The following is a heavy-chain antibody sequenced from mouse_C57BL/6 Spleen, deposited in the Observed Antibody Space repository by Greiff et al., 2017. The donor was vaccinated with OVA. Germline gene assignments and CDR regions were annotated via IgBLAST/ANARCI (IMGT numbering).Heavy chain of an antibody. D-gene: IGHD1-1*01. CDR1: GFSLTSYG. V-gene: IGHV2-2*01. CDR2: IWSGGST. J-gene: IGHJ1*03. Sequence: VQGVESGPGLVQPSQSLSITCTVSGFSLTSYGVHWVRLSPGKGLEWLGVIWSGGSTDYNAAFISRLSISKDNSKSQVFFKMNSLQADDTAIYYCASPYYGSHYWYFDVWGTGTTVTVSS. CDR3: ASPYYGSHYWYFDV.